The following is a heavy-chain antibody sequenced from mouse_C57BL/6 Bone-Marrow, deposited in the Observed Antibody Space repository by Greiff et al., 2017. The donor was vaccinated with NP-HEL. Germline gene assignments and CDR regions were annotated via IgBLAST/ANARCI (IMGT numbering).Heavy chain of an antibody. J-gene: IGHJ2*01. D-gene: IGHD4-1*02. V-gene: IGHV2-2*01. CDR3: ARNSLSQLGRRRYYFDY. CDR1: GFSLTSYG. CDR2: IWSGGST. Sequence: QVQLQQSGPGLVQPSQSLSITCTVSGFSLTSYGVHWVRQSPGKGLEWLGVIWSGGSTDYNAAFISRLSISKDNSKSQVFFKMNSLQADDTAIYYCARNSLSQLGRRRYYFDYWGQGTTLTVSS.